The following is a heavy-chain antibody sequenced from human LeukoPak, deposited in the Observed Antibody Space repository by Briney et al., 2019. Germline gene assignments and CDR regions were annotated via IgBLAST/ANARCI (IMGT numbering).Heavy chain of an antibody. Sequence: GGSLGLSCAASGFTFSSYAMSWVRQAPGKGLEWVSAISGSGGSTYYADSVKGRFTISRDNSKNTLYLQMHSLRAEDTAVYYCAKDQSGVLSGMDVWGKGTTVTVSS. CDR3: AKDQSGVLSGMDV. V-gene: IGHV3-23*01. CDR2: ISGSGGST. J-gene: IGHJ6*04. CDR1: GFTFSSYA. D-gene: IGHD5-12*01.